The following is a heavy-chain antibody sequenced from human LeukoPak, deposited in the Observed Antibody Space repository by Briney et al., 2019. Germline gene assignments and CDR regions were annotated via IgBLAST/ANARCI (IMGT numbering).Heavy chain of an antibody. D-gene: IGHD6-6*01. CDR2: IYHSGST. J-gene: IGHJ4*02. V-gene: IGHV4-38-2*01. CDR1: GHSISSGYY. Sequence: TSETLSLTCAVSGHSISSGYYWGWIRQPPGKGVEWIGSIYHSGSTYYNPSLKSRGSLSVDTSKNQFSLKLSSVTAEDTAVYYCARHPFEYSSSSSDYFDYWGQGTLVTVSS. CDR3: ARHPFEYSSSSSDYFDY.